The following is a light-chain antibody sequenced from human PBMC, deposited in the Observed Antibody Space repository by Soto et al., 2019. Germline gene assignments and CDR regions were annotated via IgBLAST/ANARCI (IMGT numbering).Light chain of an antibody. CDR3: QQYNVWPLT. CDR1: QSVSSN. V-gene: IGKV3-15*01. J-gene: IGKJ4*01. Sequence: EIVMTQSPATLSVSPGERATLSCRASQSVSSNLAWYQQKPGQTPKLLIYDASTRATGIPARFSGSGSGTELALPISSLQSEDFAVYYCQQYNVWPLTFGGGTKVEF. CDR2: DAS.